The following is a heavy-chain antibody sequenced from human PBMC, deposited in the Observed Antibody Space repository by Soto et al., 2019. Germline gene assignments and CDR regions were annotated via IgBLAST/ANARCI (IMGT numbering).Heavy chain of an antibody. J-gene: IGHJ6*02. CDR2: ITPFVDTS. D-gene: IGHD2-15*01. CDR1: GGTFSKYS. Sequence: QVRLVQSGAEVKKPGSSVKVSCKVSGGTFSKYSLSWVRQTPGQGLEWMGGITPFVDTSNYAQRFRGRVTITETKPANTALLKGRGLNSEATALYFGASTIFCNGGSCYCRHYYGMDVWGQGTTVTVSS. CDR3: ASTIFCNGGSCYCRHYYGMDV. V-gene: IGHV1-69*06.